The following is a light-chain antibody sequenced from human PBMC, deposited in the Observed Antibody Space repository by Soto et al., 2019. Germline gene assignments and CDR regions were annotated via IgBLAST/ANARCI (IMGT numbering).Light chain of an antibody. Sequence: VLTQPPSVSGAPGQRVTISCTGSSSNIGAGYDVHWYQQLPGTAPKLLIYGNSNRPSGVPDRFSGSKSGTSASLAITGLQAEDEADYYCQSYDSSLSVSYVFGTGTKVTVL. J-gene: IGLJ1*01. CDR1: SSNIGAGYD. CDR2: GNS. CDR3: QSYDSSLSVSYV. V-gene: IGLV1-40*01.